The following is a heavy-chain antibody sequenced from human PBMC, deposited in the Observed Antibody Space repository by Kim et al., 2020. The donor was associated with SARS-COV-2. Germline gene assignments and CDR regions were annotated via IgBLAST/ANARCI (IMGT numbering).Heavy chain of an antibody. CDR1: GGSISSSSYY. Sequence: SETLSLTCTVSGGSISSSSYYWGWIRQPPGKGLEWIGSIYYSGSTYYNPSLKSRVTISVDTSKNQFSLKLSSVTAADTAVYYCARLAYCGGDCYGVGDYCGQGTLVTVSS. CDR2: IYYSGST. J-gene: IGHJ4*02. CDR3: ARLAYCGGDCYGVGDY. D-gene: IGHD2-21*02. V-gene: IGHV4-39*01.